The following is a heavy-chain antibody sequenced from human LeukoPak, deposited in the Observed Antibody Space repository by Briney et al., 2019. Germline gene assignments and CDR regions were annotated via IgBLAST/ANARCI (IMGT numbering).Heavy chain of an antibody. D-gene: IGHD3-22*01. V-gene: IGHV3-23*01. Sequence: GGSLRLSCAASGFTFSSYAMSWVRQAPGKGLEWVSAISGSGGSTYYADSVKGRFIISRDNSKNTLYLQMNSLRAEDTAVYYCAKVYYDSSGYSSFDYWGQGTLVTVSS. CDR3: AKVYYDSSGYSSFDY. CDR1: GFTFSSYA. CDR2: ISGSGGST. J-gene: IGHJ4*02.